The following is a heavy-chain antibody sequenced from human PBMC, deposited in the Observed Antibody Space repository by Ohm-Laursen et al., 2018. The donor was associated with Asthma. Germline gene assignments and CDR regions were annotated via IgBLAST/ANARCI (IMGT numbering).Heavy chain of an antibody. CDR2: IIPIFGTA. CDR3: ARDSIAARPKVRWYYYYGMDV. D-gene: IGHD6-6*01. Sequence: GASVKVSCKTSGGTFSSYAISWVRQAPGQGLEWMGGIIPIFGTANYAQKFQGRVTITADESTSTAYMELRSLRSDDTAVYYCARDSIAARPKVRWYYYYGMDVWGQGTTVTVSS. V-gene: IGHV1-69*13. CDR1: GGTFSSYA. J-gene: IGHJ6*02.